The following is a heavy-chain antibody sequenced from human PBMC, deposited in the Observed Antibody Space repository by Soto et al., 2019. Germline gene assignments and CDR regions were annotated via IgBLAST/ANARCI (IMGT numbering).Heavy chain of an antibody. CDR3: ARVVSSVFGVVSVGWFDP. CDR2: IYYSGST. V-gene: IGHV4-59*01. D-gene: IGHD3-3*01. CDR1: GGSIGSYY. J-gene: IGHJ5*02. Sequence: SETLSLSYTVGGGSIGSYYWSWIRQPPGRRLEWIGYIYYSGSTNYNPSLKSRVTISVDTSKNQFSLKLSSVTAADTAVYYCARVVSSVFGVVSVGWFDPWGQGTLGTVSS.